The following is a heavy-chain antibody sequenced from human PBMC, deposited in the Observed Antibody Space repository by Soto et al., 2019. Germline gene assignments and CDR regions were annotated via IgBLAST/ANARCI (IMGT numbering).Heavy chain of an antibody. CDR1: GFTFSDHY. J-gene: IGHJ2*01. CDR2: TRNKANSYTT. D-gene: IGHD3-16*02. Sequence: EVQLVESGGGLVQPGGSLRLSCAASGFTFSDHYMDWVRQAPGKGLEWVGRTRNKANSYTTEYAASVKGRFTISRDDSKNSLSLQMNSVKTEDTAVYYCARDFPYDYVWGSYRSGWYFDLWGRGTLVTVSS. V-gene: IGHV3-72*01. CDR3: ARDFPYDYVWGSYRSGWYFDL.